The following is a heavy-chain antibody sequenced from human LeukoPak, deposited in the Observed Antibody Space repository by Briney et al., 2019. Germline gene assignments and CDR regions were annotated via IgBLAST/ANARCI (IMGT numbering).Heavy chain of an antibody. V-gene: IGHV1-69*04. J-gene: IGHJ4*02. CDR3: ARASSPGYSSSWYLDY. CDR1: GGTFSSYA. D-gene: IGHD6-13*01. Sequence: SVKVSCKASGGTFSSYAISWVRQAPGQGLEWMGRIIPILGIANYAQKFQGRVTITADKSTSTAYMELSSLRSEDTAVYYCARASSPGYSSSWYLDYWGQGTLVTVSS. CDR2: IIPILGIA.